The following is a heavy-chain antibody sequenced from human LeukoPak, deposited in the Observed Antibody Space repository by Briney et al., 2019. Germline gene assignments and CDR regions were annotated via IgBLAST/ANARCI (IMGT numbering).Heavy chain of an antibody. CDR3: VRNSGYLAY. CDR2: ITGGGDTT. J-gene: IGHJ4*02. D-gene: IGHD3-22*01. CDR1: GITFSSYG. V-gene: IGHV3-23*01. Sequence: HPGGSLRLSCAASGITFSSYGMGWVRQAPVKGLEWVSAITGGGDTTYYADSVKGRFTISRDNSKNTLFLQMNSLRADDTAVYYCVRNSGYLAYWGQGTLVTVSS.